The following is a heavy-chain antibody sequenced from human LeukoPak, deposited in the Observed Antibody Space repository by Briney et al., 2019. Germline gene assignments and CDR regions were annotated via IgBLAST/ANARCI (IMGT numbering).Heavy chain of an antibody. J-gene: IGHJ4*02. CDR3: ARGRTTVTLDY. V-gene: IGHV4-61*02. CDR1: GGSISSGSYY. D-gene: IGHD4-17*01. CDR2: IYTSGST. Sequence: PSQTLSLTCTDSGGSISSGSYYWSWIRQPAGKGLEWIGRIYTSGSTNYNPSLKSRVTISVDTSKNQFSLKLSSVTAADTAVYYCARGRTTVTLDYWGQGTLVTVSS.